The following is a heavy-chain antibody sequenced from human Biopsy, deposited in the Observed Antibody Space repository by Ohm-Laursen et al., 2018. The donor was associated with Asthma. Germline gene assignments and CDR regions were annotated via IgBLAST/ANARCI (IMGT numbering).Heavy chain of an antibody. V-gene: IGHV3-23*01. Sequence: SLRLSCAASGFTFSSSAMSWVRQAPGKGLERVSAITGSGGSTYYADSVRGRFTISRDNSKNTLYLHMNSLRTEDTAVYYCAKRRGYSGHDNDYWGQGTLVIVSS. CDR1: GFTFSSSA. CDR2: ITGSGGST. J-gene: IGHJ4*02. CDR3: AKRRGYSGHDNDY. D-gene: IGHD5-12*01.